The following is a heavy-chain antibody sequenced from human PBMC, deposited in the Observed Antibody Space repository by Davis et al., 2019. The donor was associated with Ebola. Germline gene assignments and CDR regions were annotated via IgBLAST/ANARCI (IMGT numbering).Heavy chain of an antibody. Sequence: PGGSLRLSCAASGFTFSSYGMHWVRQAPGKGLEWVAVISIDGTNKYYADSVKGRFTISRDNSKNTLSLQMNSLRAEDTAVYYCAKDTRMITFGGVIAPVFQHWGQGTLVTVSS. V-gene: IGHV3-30*18. J-gene: IGHJ1*01. D-gene: IGHD3-16*02. CDR2: ISIDGTNK. CDR1: GFTFSSYG. CDR3: AKDTRMITFGGVIAPVFQH.